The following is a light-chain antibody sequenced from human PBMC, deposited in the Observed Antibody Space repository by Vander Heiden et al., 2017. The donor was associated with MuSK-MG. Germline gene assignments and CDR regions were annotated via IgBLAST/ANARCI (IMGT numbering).Light chain of an antibody. CDR1: QSISSW. CDR2: KAS. V-gene: IGKV1-5*03. Sequence: DIQMTQSPSTLSASVGDRVTITYRASQSISSWLAWYQQKPGKAPKLLIYKASSLESGVPSRFSGSGSGTEFTLTISSLQPEDFATYYCQQYNSYSPMYTFGQGTKLEIK. CDR3: QQYNSYSPMYT. J-gene: IGKJ2*01.